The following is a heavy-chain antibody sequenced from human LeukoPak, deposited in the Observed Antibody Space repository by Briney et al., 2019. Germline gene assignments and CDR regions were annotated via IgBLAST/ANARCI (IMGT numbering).Heavy chain of an antibody. D-gene: IGHD6-19*01. Sequence: GASVKVSCKASGYTFVNHGISWVRQAPGQGLEWLGWISGYSDSSHYGQSVQGRVTMITDAATSTAYLELSSLRSEDTAVYYCARVRGSSGWYKPPNPFDYWGQGTLVTVSS. J-gene: IGHJ4*02. CDR3: ARVRGSSGWYKPPNPFDY. CDR1: GYTFVNHG. V-gene: IGHV1-18*01. CDR2: ISGYSDSS.